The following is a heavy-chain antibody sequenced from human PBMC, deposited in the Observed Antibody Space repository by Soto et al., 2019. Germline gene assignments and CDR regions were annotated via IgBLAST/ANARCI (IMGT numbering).Heavy chain of an antibody. CDR3: ARGLIAAAGNNWFDP. J-gene: IGHJ5*02. CDR1: GFTFSSYS. V-gene: IGHV3-21*01. CDR2: ISSSSSYI. Sequence: PGGSLRLSCAASGFTFSSYSMNWVRQAPGKGLEWVSSISSSSSYIYYADSVKGRFTISRDNAKNSLYLQMNSLRAEDTAVYYCARGLIAAAGNNWFDPWGQGTLVTVSS. D-gene: IGHD6-13*01.